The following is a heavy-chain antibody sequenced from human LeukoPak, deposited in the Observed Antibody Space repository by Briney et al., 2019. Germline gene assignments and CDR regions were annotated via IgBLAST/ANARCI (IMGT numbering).Heavy chain of an antibody. Sequence: GGSLRLSCAASGFTFSSYWMSWVRQAPGKGLEGVANIKQDGSEKYYVDSVKGRFTIPRDNAKNSLYLQMNSLRAEDTAVYYCARDMSRYCSSTSCYGHFQHWGQGTLVTVSS. CDR3: ARDMSRYCSSTSCYGHFQH. D-gene: IGHD2-2*01. J-gene: IGHJ1*01. CDR2: IKQDGSEK. V-gene: IGHV3-7*01. CDR1: GFTFSSYW.